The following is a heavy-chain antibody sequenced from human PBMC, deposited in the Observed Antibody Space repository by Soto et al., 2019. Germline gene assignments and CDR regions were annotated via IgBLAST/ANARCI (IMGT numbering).Heavy chain of an antibody. J-gene: IGHJ4*02. CDR2: INYSGST. Sequence: SETLSLTCTVSGGSISSGGYYWTWIRQHTGKDLKGIGYINYSGSTNYNPTLKSRVTISVDTSKNQFSLKLGSMTAADTAVYYCARVAGYGDYGYFDYWGQGTLVTVSS. D-gene: IGHD4-17*01. CDR3: ARVAGYGDYGYFDY. CDR1: GGSISSGGYY. V-gene: IGHV4-61*08.